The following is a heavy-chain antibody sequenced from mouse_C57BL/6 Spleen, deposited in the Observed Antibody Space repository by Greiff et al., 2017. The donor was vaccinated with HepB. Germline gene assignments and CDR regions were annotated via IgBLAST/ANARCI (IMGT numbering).Heavy chain of an antibody. Sequence: QVQLQQPGAELVKPGASVKMSCKASGYTFTSYWITWVKQRPGQGLEWIGDIYPGSGSTNYNEKFKSKATLTVDTSSSTAYRQLSSLTSEDSAVYDGARGHYYGRSYRFAYWGQGTLVTVSA. CDR1: GYTFTSYW. V-gene: IGHV1-55*01. CDR2: IYPGSGST. J-gene: IGHJ3*01. CDR3: ARGHYYGRSYRFAY. D-gene: IGHD1-1*01.